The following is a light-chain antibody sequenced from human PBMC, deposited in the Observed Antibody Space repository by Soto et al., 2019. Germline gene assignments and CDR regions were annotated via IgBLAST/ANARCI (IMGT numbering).Light chain of an antibody. CDR2: AAS. CDR1: QSISSY. Sequence: DIQITHSPSSLSASVLYRVTITCRASQSISSYLNWYQQKPGKAPKLLIYAASTLQSGVPSRFSGSGSGTDFTLTISCLQSEDFATYYCQQYYSYPITFGQGTRLEIK. J-gene: IGKJ5*01. V-gene: IGKV1-39*01. CDR3: QQYYSYPIT.